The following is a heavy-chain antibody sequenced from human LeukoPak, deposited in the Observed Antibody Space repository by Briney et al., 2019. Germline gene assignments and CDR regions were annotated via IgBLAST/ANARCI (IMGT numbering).Heavy chain of an antibody. CDR3: ATTPRGFGPKY. J-gene: IGHJ4*02. V-gene: IGHV4-39*01. D-gene: IGHD3-10*01. CDR2: IYYSGIT. Sequence: PSETLSLTCTVSGGSISSSSYYWGWIRQPPGKGLEWIGSIYYSGITYYNPSLKSRVTISVDTSKNQFSLKLSSVTAADTAVYYCATTPRGFGPKYWGQGTLVTVSS. CDR1: GGSISSSSYY.